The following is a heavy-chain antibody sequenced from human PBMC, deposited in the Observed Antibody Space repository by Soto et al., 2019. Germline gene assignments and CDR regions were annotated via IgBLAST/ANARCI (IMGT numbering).Heavy chain of an antibody. V-gene: IGHV3-23*01. CDR2: ISGSGGST. CDR3: ATAEGYDILTGYPGNDAFDI. J-gene: IGHJ3*02. D-gene: IGHD3-9*01. Sequence: GGSLRLSCAASGFTFSSYAMSWVRQAPGKGLEWVSAISGSGGSTYYADSVKGRFTISRDNSKNTLYLQMNSLRAEDTAVYYCATAEGYDILTGYPGNDAFDIWGQGTMVTVSS. CDR1: GFTFSSYA.